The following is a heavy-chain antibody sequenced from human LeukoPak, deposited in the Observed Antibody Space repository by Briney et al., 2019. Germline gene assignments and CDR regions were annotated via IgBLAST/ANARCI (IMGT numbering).Heavy chain of an antibody. CDR3: ARVRRAYDSSDYFDY. CDR2: IYYSGST. D-gene: IGHD3-22*01. V-gene: IGHV4-59*01. J-gene: IGHJ4*02. CDR1: GGSISSYY. Sequence: SEALSLTCTVSGGSISSYYWSWIRQPPGKGLEWIGYIYYSGSTNYNPSLKSRVTISVDTSKNQFSLKLSSVTAADTAVYYCARVRRAYDSSDYFDYWGQGTLVTVSS.